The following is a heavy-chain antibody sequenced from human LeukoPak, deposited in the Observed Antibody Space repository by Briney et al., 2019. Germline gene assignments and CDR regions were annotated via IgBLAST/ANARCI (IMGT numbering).Heavy chain of an antibody. D-gene: IGHD6-19*01. CDR1: VYTLTSYG. V-gene: IGHV1-18*01. Sequence: GSSVKVSCQASVYTLTSYGIIRVRQAPGQALEWMGWISAYNGNTNYAQKLQGRVTMTTDTSTSTAYMELRSLRSDDTAVYYCARGGPGIAVAGTRWGQGTLVTVSS. CDR2: ISAYNGNT. J-gene: IGHJ4*02. CDR3: ARGGPGIAVAGTR.